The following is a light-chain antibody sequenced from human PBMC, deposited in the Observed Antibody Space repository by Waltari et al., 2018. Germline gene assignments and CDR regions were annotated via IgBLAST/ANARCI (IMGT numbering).Light chain of an antibody. J-gene: IGLJ2*01. CDR2: DVT. Sequence: QSALTQPRSVSGSPGQSVPLPCPGTSSDVGGYHYVSCYQQHPGKAPKLMIYDVTKRPSGVPDRFSGSKSGNTASLTISGLQADDEADYYCCSYAGPFGGGTKLTVL. CDR3: CSYAGP. V-gene: IGLV2-11*01. CDR1: SSDVGGYHY.